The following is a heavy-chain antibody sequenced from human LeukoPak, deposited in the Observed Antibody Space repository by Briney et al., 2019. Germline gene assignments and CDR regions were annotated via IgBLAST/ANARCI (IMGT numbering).Heavy chain of an antibody. CDR2: INSDGSSI. D-gene: IGHD5-12*01. V-gene: IGHV3-74*03. Sequence: GGSLRLSCAASGFTLSSYWMHWVRQVPGKGLVWVSRINSDGSSITYADSVKGRFTIPRDNAKNTLYLQMNSLRVEDTAVYYCVREGRVSGYDFDCWGQGTLVTVSS. J-gene: IGHJ4*02. CDR3: VREGRVSGYDFDC. CDR1: GFTLSSYW.